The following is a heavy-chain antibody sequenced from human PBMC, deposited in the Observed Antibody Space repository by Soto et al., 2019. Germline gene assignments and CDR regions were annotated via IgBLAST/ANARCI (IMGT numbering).Heavy chain of an antibody. CDR2: ISSSGSTI. CDR1: GFTFSDYY. J-gene: IGHJ6*02. CDR3: ARLDGNSSDMSGSYYYYYGVDV. V-gene: IGHV3-11*01. Sequence: QVQLVESGGGLVKPGGSLRLSCAASGFTFSDYYMSWIRQAPGKGLEWVSYISSSGSTIYYADSVTGRFTISRDTAKNQRYLHMNSLKAEDTAASCSARLDGNSSDMSGSYYYYYGVDVWGQATAVTVSS. D-gene: IGHD3-22*01.